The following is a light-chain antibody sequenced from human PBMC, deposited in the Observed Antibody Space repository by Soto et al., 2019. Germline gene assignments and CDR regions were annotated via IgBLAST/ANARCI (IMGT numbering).Light chain of an antibody. CDR2: DAS. V-gene: IGKV3-20*01. CDR1: QSVSSTH. J-gene: IGKJ1*01. Sequence: EIVLTQSPGTLCLSPGERATLSCRASQSVSSTHLAWYQQKPGQAPRLLIYDASSRATGIPDRFSGSGSGTDFTLTISRLEPEDFAVYCCQQFDGSLWTFGQGTKVDIK. CDR3: QQFDGSLWT.